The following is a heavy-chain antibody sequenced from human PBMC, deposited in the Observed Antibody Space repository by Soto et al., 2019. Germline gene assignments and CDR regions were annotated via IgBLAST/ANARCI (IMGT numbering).Heavy chain of an antibody. Sequence: GSLRLSCAASGFTFSSYAMSWVRQAPGKGLEWVSAISGSGGSTYYADSVKGRFTISRDNSKNTLYLQMNSLRAEDTAVYYCAKDPFYYDSSGYYYDYWGQGTLVTVSS. D-gene: IGHD3-22*01. CDR2: ISGSGGST. CDR3: AKDPFYYDSSGYYYDY. J-gene: IGHJ4*02. CDR1: GFTFSSYA. V-gene: IGHV3-23*01.